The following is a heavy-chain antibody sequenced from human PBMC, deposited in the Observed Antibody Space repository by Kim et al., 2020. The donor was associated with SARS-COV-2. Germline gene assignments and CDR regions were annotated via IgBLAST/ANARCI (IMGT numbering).Heavy chain of an antibody. CDR3: ARLRWLPHNWFDP. J-gene: IGHJ5*02. D-gene: IGHD6-19*01. Sequence: PTSQGPVTISADKSISTAYLQWSSLKASDTAMYYCARLRWLPHNWFDPWGQGTLVTVSS. V-gene: IGHV5-10-1*01.